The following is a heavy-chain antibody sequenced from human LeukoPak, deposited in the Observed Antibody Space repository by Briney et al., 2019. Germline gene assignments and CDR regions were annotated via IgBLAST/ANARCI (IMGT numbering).Heavy chain of an antibody. CDR2: ISYDGSDK. D-gene: IGHD3-10*01. CDR3: AKDFGEAAFDI. CDR1: GFTFSTYD. V-gene: IGHV3-30*18. Sequence: GGSLRLSCAASGFTFSTYDMHWVRQAPGKGLEWVAIISYDGSDKYYADSVKGRFTISRDNSKNTLYLQMNSLRAEDTAVYYCAKDFGEAAFDIWGQGTMVTVPS. J-gene: IGHJ3*02.